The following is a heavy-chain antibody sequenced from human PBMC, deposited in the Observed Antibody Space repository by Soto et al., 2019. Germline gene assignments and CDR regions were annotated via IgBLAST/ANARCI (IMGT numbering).Heavy chain of an antibody. CDR3: ARGSRMRIPVARGRGYNYQGLEV. Sequence: QVQLQPWGAGLLKTSETLSVNCAVYGGSFSGYYWSWIRQPPGKGLAWIGEINHRGSINYNPSLNRLVAIPVATSHTQLSLKLNSVTASDTSVFYCARGSRMRIPVARGRGYNYQGLEVWGQGTAVTVSS. CDR2: INHRGSI. J-gene: IGHJ6*02. CDR1: GGSFSGYY. D-gene: IGHD2-15*01. V-gene: IGHV4-34*01.